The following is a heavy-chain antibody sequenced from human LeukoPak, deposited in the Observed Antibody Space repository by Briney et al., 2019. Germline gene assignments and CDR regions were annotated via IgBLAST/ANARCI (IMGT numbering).Heavy chain of an antibody. V-gene: IGHV4-4*02. D-gene: IGHD3-10*01. CDR2: IYHSGST. CDR3: ARTYYYGSGSPYNWFDP. Sequence: PSGPQSLTCTVSGHPISSSNWWSSVRQPPGKGLERIGEIYHSGSTNYNLSLKSRVSISVDKSKKQFSLKLSSVTATDTAVYYCARTYYYGSGSPYNWFDPWGQGTLVTVSS. J-gene: IGHJ5*02. CDR1: GHPISSSNW.